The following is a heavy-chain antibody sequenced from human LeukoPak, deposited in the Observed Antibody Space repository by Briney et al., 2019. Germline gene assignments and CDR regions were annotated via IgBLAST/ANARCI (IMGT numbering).Heavy chain of an antibody. CDR2: AFGDGRT. D-gene: IGHD3-10*01. CDR3: AREGYYGSGSPPSLYFDY. Sequence: GGSLRLSCAASGITVSTNYMSWVRQAPGKGLEWVSIAFGDGRTFYADSVKGRFTVSRDNSWSTLYLQMNSLRPEDTAIYYCAREGYYGSGSPPSLYFDYWGQGTLVTVSS. V-gene: IGHV3-53*05. CDR1: GITVSTNY. J-gene: IGHJ4*02.